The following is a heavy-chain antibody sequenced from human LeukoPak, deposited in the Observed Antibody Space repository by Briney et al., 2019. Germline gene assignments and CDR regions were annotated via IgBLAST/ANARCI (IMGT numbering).Heavy chain of an antibody. D-gene: IGHD3-22*01. Sequence: GASVKASCKASGYTFTGYYMHWVRQAPGQGLEWMGWINPNSGGTNYAQKFQGRVTMTRDTSISTAYMELSRLRSDDTAVYYCARGGYYDSSGYYRNWGQGTLVTVSS. V-gene: IGHV1-2*02. CDR3: ARGGYYDSSGYYRN. J-gene: IGHJ4*02. CDR2: INPNSGGT. CDR1: GYTFTGYY.